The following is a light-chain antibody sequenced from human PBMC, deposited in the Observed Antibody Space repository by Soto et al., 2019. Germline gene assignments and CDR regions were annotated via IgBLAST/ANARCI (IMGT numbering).Light chain of an antibody. V-gene: IGKV3-20*01. CDR2: AAS. Sequence: EIVLTQSPGTLSLSPGERATLSCRASQTVTKLAWYQQQPGQAPRLLIYAASNRATGIPDRFSGSGSGTDFTLTITRMQHQDSEVYYCQQYGRTFGGGTKVDI. CDR1: QTVTK. CDR3: QQYGRT. J-gene: IGKJ4*01.